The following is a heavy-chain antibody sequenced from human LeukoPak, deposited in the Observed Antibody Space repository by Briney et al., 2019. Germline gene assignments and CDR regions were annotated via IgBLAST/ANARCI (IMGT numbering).Heavy chain of an antibody. D-gene: IGHD3-16*01. CDR1: GFTVSSNY. CDR3: ARTPGGYDSAWGSPVRYFDY. V-gene: IGHV3-66*02. CDR2: IYSGDNT. J-gene: IGHJ4*02. Sequence: GGSLRLSCAASGFTVSSNYVSWVRQAPGKGLEWVSVIYSGDNTYYADSVKGRFTISREKSKNTLYLEMKSLRTEDTAVYYCARTPGGYDSAWGSPVRYFDYWGQGTLVTVS.